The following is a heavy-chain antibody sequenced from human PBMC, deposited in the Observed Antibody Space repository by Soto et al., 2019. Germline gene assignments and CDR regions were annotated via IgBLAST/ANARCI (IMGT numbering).Heavy chain of an antibody. CDR3: ARGNWNYVRVPYYFDY. D-gene: IGHD1-7*01. Sequence: GASVKVSCKASGGTFSSYAVSWVRQAPGQGLEWMGGIIPIFGTANYAQKFQGRVTITADESTSTAYMELSSLRSEDTAVYYCARGNWNYVRVPYYFDYWGQGTLVTVSS. J-gene: IGHJ4*02. V-gene: IGHV1-69*13. CDR1: GGTFSSYA. CDR2: IIPIFGTA.